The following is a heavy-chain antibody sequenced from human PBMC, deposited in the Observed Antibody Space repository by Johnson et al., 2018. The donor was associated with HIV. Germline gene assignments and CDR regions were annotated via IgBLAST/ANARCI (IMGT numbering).Heavy chain of an antibody. J-gene: IGHJ3*02. V-gene: IGHV3-30*04. CDR2: ISYDGSNK. Sequence: QPGRSLRLSCAASGFTFSSYAMHWVRQAPGKGLEWVAVISYDGSNKYYADSVKGRFTISRDNSKNTLYLQMNSLRAEDTAVYYCASALCTWGAFDIWGQGTMVTVSS. D-gene: IGHD2-8*01. CDR3: ASALCTWGAFDI. CDR1: GFTFSSYA.